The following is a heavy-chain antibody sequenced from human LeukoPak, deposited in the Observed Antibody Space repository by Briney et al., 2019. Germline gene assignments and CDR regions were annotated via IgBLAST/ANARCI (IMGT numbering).Heavy chain of an antibody. CDR3: VRDRRYNYGYSYDYYGMDV. Sequence: GGSLRLSCAASGFTFSSYWMSWVRQAPGKGLECGANIKQDGSEKYYVDSVKGRFTISRDNAKSSLYLQMTPLRAEDTAVYYCVRDRRYNYGYSYDYYGMDVWGQGTTVTVSS. V-gene: IGHV3-7*01. CDR1: GFTFSSYW. D-gene: IGHD5-18*01. J-gene: IGHJ6*02. CDR2: IKQDGSEK.